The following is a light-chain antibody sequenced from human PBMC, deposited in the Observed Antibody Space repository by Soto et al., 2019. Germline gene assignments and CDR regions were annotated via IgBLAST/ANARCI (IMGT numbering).Light chain of an antibody. CDR2: GAS. Sequence: EIVLTQSPGTLSLSPGERATLSCRASQSVTSNFLAWYQQKPGQAPRLLIYGASRRATGLPDRFSGSGSGKDFTLTISRLEPEDFAVYYCQQYGSSPLTFGGGTKVEIK. J-gene: IGKJ4*01. CDR1: QSVTSNF. CDR3: QQYGSSPLT. V-gene: IGKV3-20*01.